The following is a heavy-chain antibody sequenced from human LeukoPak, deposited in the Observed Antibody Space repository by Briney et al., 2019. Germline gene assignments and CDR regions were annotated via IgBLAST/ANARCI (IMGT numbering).Heavy chain of an antibody. CDR2: INSDGSRT. D-gene: IGHD6-25*01. V-gene: IGHV3-74*01. Sequence: GGSLRLSCAASGFTFSSYWMSWVRQAPGKGLVWVSRINSDGSRTTYADSVKGRFTISRDNAKNTLYLQMNSLRAEDTAVYYCARVGARLGAFDIWSQGTMVTVSS. J-gene: IGHJ3*02. CDR3: ARVGARLGAFDI. CDR1: GFTFSSYW.